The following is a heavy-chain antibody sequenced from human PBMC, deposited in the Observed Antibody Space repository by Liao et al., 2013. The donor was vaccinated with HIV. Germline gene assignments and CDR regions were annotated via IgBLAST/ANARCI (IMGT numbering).Heavy chain of an antibody. CDR2: IYTSGST. D-gene: IGHD3-22*01. CDR3: ARSYYYYSSFDY. CDR1: GGSISSGSYY. Sequence: QVQLQESGPGLVKPSQTLSLTCTVSGGSISSGSYYWSWIRQPAGKGLEWIGRIYTSGSTNYNPSLKSRVTISVDTSKNQFSLNLSSVTAADTAVYYCARSYYYYSSFDYWGQGTLVTVSS. V-gene: IGHV4-61*02. J-gene: IGHJ4*02.